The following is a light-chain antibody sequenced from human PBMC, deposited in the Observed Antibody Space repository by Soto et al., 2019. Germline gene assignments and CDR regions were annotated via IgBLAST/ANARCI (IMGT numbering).Light chain of an antibody. J-gene: IGKJ1*01. Sequence: DIQMTQSPSSLSASVGDRVTITCRASQDITNYLAWYRQKPGKVPKLLIYAASTLQSGVPSRFSGSGSGTDFTLTISSLQPEDVATYYCQKYNSAPQTFGQGTRVEIK. V-gene: IGKV1-27*01. CDR3: QKYNSAPQT. CDR1: QDITNY. CDR2: AAS.